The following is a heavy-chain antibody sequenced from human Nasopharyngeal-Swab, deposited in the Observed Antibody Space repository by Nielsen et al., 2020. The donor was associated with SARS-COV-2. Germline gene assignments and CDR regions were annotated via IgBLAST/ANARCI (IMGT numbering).Heavy chain of an antibody. CDR2: INTNTGNP. J-gene: IGHJ6*02. Sequence: WVRQAPGQGLEWMGWINTNTGNPTYAQGFTGRFVFSLDTSVSTAYLQISSLKAEDTAVYYCARLPARIAAAGTDYYYHGMDVWGQGTTVTVSS. V-gene: IGHV7-4-1*02. D-gene: IGHD6-13*01. CDR3: ARLPARIAAAGTDYYYHGMDV.